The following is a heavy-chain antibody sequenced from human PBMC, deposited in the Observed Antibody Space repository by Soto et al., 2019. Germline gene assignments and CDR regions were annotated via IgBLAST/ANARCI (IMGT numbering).Heavy chain of an antibody. J-gene: IGHJ4*02. CDR1: GGTFSSYA. D-gene: IGHD3-22*01. V-gene: IGHV1-69*13. Sequence: GAPVKVSCKASGGTFSSYAISWVRQAPGQGLEWMGGIIPIFGTANYAQKFQGRVTITADESTSTAYMELSSLRSEDTAVYYCASSGDSSGYYYGSSPFDYWGQGTLVTVSS. CDR2: IIPIFGTA. CDR3: ASSGDSSGYYYGSSPFDY.